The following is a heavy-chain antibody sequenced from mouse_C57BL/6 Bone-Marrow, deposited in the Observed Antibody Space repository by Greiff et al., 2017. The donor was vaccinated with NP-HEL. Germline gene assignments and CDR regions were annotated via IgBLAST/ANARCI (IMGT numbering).Heavy chain of an antibody. CDR3: ARRRVYYGSSYFDY. J-gene: IGHJ2*01. Sequence: VQLQQSGAELVKPGASVKISCKASGYAFSSYWMNWVKQRPGKGLEWIGQIYPGDGDTNYNGKFKGKAALTADKSSSTAYMQLSSLTSEDSAVYFCARRRVYYGSSYFDYWGQGTTLTVSS. D-gene: IGHD1-1*01. CDR1: GYAFSSYW. CDR2: IYPGDGDT. V-gene: IGHV1-80*01.